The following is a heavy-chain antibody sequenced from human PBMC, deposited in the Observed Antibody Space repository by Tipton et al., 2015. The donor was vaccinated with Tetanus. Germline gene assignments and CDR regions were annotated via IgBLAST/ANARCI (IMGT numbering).Heavy chain of an antibody. V-gene: IGHV4-4*02. CDR2: IYHSGST. CDR3: AGRKYYGDYQIIDY. D-gene: IGHD4-17*01. Sequence: SLRLSCAVSGGPISSSNWWSWVRQPPGKGLEWIGEIYHSGSTNYNPSLKSRVTISVDKSKNQFSLKLSSVTAADAAVYYCAGRKYYGDYQIIDYWGQGTLVTVSS. CDR1: GGPISSSNW. J-gene: IGHJ4*02.